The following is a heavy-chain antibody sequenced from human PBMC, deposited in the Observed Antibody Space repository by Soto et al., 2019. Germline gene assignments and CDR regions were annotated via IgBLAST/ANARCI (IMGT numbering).Heavy chain of an antibody. D-gene: IGHD3-22*01. CDR2: INPNSGVT. CDR3: ARGPFYENSHFDF. CDR1: GYTVTGYY. V-gene: IGHV1-2*02. J-gene: IGHJ4*02. Sequence: GXSVKVSCNGSGYTVTGYYMHWVRQAPGQGLEWMGWINPNSGVTHFAQKFQGRVTLTRDTSISTTYMELSSLRSDDTAVYYCARGPFYENSHFDFWGQGTLVTVSS.